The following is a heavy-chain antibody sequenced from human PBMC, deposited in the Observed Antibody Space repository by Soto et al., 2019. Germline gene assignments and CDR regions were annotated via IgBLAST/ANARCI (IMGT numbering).Heavy chain of an antibody. Sequence: QVQLVQSGAEVKKPGASVKVSCKASGYTFSSYAITWVRQAPGQGLEWMGWISANNGNTHYAQKLQGRVTMTTDTSTSTGYMELRSLRSDDTAVYYCVRDIGSGPLNDYWGQGTSVTVSS. CDR2: ISANNGNT. J-gene: IGHJ4*02. CDR1: GYTFSSYA. V-gene: IGHV1-18*01. CDR3: VRDIGSGPLNDY. D-gene: IGHD2-8*02.